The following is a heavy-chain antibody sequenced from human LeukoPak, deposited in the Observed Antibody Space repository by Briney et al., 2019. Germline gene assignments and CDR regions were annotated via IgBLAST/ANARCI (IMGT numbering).Heavy chain of an antibody. Sequence: SETLSLTCTVSGGSISSGDYYWSWIRQPPGKGLEWTGYIYYSGSTYYNPSLKSRVTISVDTSKNQFSLKLSSVTAADTAVYYCARIYCSGGSCYPHWFDPWGQGTLVTVSS. CDR3: ARIYCSGGSCYPHWFDP. D-gene: IGHD2-15*01. CDR2: IYYSGST. J-gene: IGHJ5*02. V-gene: IGHV4-30-4*02. CDR1: GGSISSGDYY.